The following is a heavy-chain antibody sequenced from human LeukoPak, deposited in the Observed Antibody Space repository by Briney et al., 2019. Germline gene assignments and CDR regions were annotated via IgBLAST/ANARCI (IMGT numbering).Heavy chain of an antibody. CDR3: ATTYSYTSGGYDY. V-gene: IGHV4-39*01. CDR2: INYSGTT. Sequence: SETLSLTCTVSGGSISGSSYHWGWIRQSPGKGLEWIGSINYSGTTYYNPSLKSRVTISVDTSKNQFSLKVSSVTAADTAVYYCATTYSYTSGGYDYWDQGTLVTVSS. CDR1: GGSISGSSYH. J-gene: IGHJ4*02. D-gene: IGHD5-18*01.